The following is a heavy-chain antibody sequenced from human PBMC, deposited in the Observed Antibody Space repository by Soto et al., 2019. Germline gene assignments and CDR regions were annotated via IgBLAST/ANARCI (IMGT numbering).Heavy chain of an antibody. J-gene: IGHJ4*02. CDR3: AKMLYPGLPLNYYDSSGSCDY. V-gene: IGHV1-69*01. CDR2: IIPIFGTA. CDR1: GGTFSSYA. Sequence: QVQLVQSGAEVKKPGSSVKVSCKASGGTFSSYAISWVRQAPGQGLEWMGGIIPIFGTANYAQKFQGRVTITADETTSTAYMELSSLRSEDTAVYYCAKMLYPGLPLNYYDSSGSCDYWGQGTLVTVSS. D-gene: IGHD3-22*01.